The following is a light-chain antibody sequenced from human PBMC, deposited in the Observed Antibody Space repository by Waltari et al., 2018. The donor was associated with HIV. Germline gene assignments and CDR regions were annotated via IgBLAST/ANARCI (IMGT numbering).Light chain of an antibody. J-gene: IGLJ2*01. CDR1: SSDVGAYNY. V-gene: IGLV2-14*01. Sequence: QSALTQPASVSGSPGQSITISCSGTSSDVGAYNYVSWYRHHPGKAPELMIYEVFNRPSGVSNRFSGSKFDNTASLTISGLQADDEADYYCSSYTSRNTVVFGGGTKVTVL. CDR3: SSYTSRNTVV. CDR2: EVF.